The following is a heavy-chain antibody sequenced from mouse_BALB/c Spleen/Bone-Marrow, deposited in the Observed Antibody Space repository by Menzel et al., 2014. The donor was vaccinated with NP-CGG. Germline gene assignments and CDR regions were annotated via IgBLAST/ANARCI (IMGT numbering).Heavy chain of an antibody. D-gene: IGHD2-4*01. J-gene: IGHJ4*01. CDR3: SRTDYAHLYAMDQ. Sequence: VKLMESGPGLVAPSQSLSITCTVSGFSLTSYGVHWVRQPPGKGLEWLGVIWAGGSTNYNSALMSRQSISKDNSKSXVFLKMNSLQTDDQAKFHCSRTDYAHLYAMDQRGQATSDSVSS. V-gene: IGHV2-9*02. CDR1: GFSLTSYG. CDR2: IWAGGST.